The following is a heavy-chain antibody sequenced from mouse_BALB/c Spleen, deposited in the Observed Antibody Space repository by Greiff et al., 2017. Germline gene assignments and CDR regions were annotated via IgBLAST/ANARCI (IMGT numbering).Heavy chain of an antibody. CDR1: GFTFSSFG. V-gene: IGHV5-17*02. CDR3: ARGGRTWYFDV. CDR2: ISSGSSTI. J-gene: IGHJ1*01. D-gene: IGHD1-1*02. Sequence: DVMLVESGGGLVQPGGSRKLSCAASGFTFSSFGMHWVRQAPEKGLEWVAYISSGSSTIYYADTVKGRFTISRDNPKNTLFLQMTSLRSEDTAMYYCARGGRTWYFDVWGAGTTVTVSS.